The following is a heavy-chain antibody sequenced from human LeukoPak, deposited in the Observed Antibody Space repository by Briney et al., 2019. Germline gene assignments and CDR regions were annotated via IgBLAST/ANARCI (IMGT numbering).Heavy chain of an antibody. CDR1: GGSFSDYF. CDR2: IHTSGSN. Sequence: ASETLSLTSAVYGGSFSDYFWGWIRQPPGKGLEWIGYIHTSGSNTHYPSLKSRVAISVDKSKNHFSLRLTSVTAADTAVYYCARLSAAVHLGAFDLWGQGTMVTVSS. D-gene: IGHD3-3*01. J-gene: IGHJ3*01. V-gene: IGHV4-4*09. CDR3: ARLSAAVHLGAFDL.